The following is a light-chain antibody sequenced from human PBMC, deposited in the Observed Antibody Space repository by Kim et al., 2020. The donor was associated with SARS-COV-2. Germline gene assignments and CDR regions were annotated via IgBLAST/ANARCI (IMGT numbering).Light chain of an antibody. V-gene: IGLV3-21*04. CDR3: QVWDSHNGQVL. J-gene: IGLJ2*01. CDR1: SIGGKS. Sequence: SYELTQPPSVSVAAGKTATITCGGNSIGGKSVHWYQQKPGQAPLLAIYYDSHRPSGIPERFSGSNSGNTATLTISGVEAGDEADYYCQVWDSHNGQVLFGGGTKVTVL. CDR2: YDS.